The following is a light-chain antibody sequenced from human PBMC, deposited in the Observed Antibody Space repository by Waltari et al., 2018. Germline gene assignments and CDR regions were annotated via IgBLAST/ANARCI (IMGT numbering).Light chain of an antibody. J-gene: IGLJ2*01. Sequence: QSALTPPPSASGSPGQSVAIPCTGTSSAVGGYNYVSWYQQHPGKAPRLMIYEVYKRPSGVPDRFSGSKSGNTASLTVSGLQAEDEADYYCSSYAGRDILVFGGGTRLTVL. CDR3: SSYAGRDILV. V-gene: IGLV2-8*01. CDR2: EVY. CDR1: SSAVGGYNY.